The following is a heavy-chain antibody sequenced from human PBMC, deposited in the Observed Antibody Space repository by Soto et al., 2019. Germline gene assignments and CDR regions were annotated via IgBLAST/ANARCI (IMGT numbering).Heavy chain of an antibody. CDR3: ARDDTMVRGVGDAFDI. J-gene: IGHJ3*02. V-gene: IGHV1-2*04. CDR2: INPNSGGT. D-gene: IGHD3-10*01. Sequence: GASVKVSCKASGYTFTGYYMHWVRQAPGQGLEWMGWINPNSGGTNYAQKFQGWVTMTRDTSISTAYMELSRLRSDDTAVYYCARDDTMVRGVGDAFDIWGQGTMVTVSS. CDR1: GYTFTGYY.